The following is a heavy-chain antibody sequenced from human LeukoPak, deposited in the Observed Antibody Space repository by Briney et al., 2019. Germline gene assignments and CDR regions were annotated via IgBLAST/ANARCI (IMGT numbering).Heavy chain of an antibody. J-gene: IGHJ6*02. CDR3: RGGESGAYYYVMDV. D-gene: IGHD3-10*01. Sequence: SVKVSCKASGGTFGSYAISWVRQAPGQGLEWMGRIIPILGIANYAQKFQGRVTITADKSTSTAYMELSSLRSEDTAVYYCRGGESGAYYYVMDVWGQGTTVTVSS. CDR2: IIPILGIA. V-gene: IGHV1-69*04. CDR1: GGTFGSYA.